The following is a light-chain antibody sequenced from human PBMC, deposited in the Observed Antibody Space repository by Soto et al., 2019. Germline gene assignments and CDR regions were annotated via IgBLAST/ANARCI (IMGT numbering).Light chain of an antibody. J-gene: IGLJ2*01. V-gene: IGLV1-51*01. CDR2: DNN. CDR1: SSNIWNNL. CDR3: AAWGGCLSAVA. Sequence: QSVLTQPPSVYAAPVQRVTISCSGSSSNIWNNLVSWYQQLPGAAPQLLMYDNNVRPPGVPDRFDGSKSGTSATLASTGLQTWDEADYDGAAWGGCLSAVAFGGGTKLTVL.